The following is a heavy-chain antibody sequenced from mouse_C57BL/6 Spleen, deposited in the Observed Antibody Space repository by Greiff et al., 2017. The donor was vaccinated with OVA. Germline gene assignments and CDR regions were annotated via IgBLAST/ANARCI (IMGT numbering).Heavy chain of an antibody. CDR2: ISSGSSTI. D-gene: IGHD1-1*01. Sequence: EVQLVESGGGLVKPGGSLKLSCAASGFTFSDYGMHWVRQAPEKGLEWVAYISSGSSTIYYADTVKGRFTISRDNAKNTLFLQMTSLRSEDTAMYYCARKAYYGSTHYAMDYWGQGTSVTVSS. V-gene: IGHV5-17*01. CDR3: ARKAYYGSTHYAMDY. CDR1: GFTFSDYG. J-gene: IGHJ4*01.